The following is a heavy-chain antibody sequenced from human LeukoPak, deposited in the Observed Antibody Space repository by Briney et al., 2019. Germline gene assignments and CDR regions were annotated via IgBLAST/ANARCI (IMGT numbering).Heavy chain of an antibody. Sequence: ASVKVSCKASGYTFTGYYMHWVRQAPGQGLEWMGWINPNSGGTNYAQKFQGRVTMTRDTSISTAYMELSRLRSDDTAVYYCARDKGGLYYYDSSGYYPSHFDYWGQGTPVTVSS. D-gene: IGHD3-22*01. CDR3: ARDKGGLYYYDSSGYYPSHFDY. J-gene: IGHJ4*02. CDR2: INPNSGGT. CDR1: GYTFTGYY. V-gene: IGHV1-2*02.